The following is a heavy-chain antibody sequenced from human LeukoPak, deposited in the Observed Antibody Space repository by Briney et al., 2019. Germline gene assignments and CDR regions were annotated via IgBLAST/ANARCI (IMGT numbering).Heavy chain of an antibody. J-gene: IGHJ4*02. V-gene: IGHV3-20*04. CDR1: GFTFDDYG. D-gene: IGHD3-22*01. CDR3: ARGGFFSSGYCNY. Sequence: GGSLRLSCAASGFTFDDYGMSWVRQAPGKGLEWISGVNWNGGSTGYADSVKGRFTISRDNAKNSLYLQMNSLRAEDTAVYYCARGGFFSSGYCNYWGQGTLVTVSS. CDR2: VNWNGGST.